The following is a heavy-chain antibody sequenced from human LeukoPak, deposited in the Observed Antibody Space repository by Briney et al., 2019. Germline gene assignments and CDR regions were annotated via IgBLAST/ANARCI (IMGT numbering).Heavy chain of an antibody. D-gene: IGHD6-19*01. CDR3: TTGYNSGSDY. J-gene: IGHJ4*02. V-gene: IGHV3-15*01. Sequence: GGSLRLSCAASGFTFSNAWMSWVRQAPGKGLEWVGRIKSKTDGETTDYAAPVKGRFTISRDDSKNTLYLQMNSLKTEDTAVYYCTTGYNSGSDYWGQGTLVTVSS. CDR2: IKSKTDGETT. CDR1: GFTFSNAW.